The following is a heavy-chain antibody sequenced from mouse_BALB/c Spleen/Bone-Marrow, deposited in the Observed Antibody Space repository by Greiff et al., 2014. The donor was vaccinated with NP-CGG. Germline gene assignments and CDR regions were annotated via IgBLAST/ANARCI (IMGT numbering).Heavy chain of an antibody. J-gene: IGHJ1*01. CDR3: ARVIYWYLDV. Sequence: VKLMESGAELMKPGASVKISCMATGYTFSNYWIEWVKQRPGHGLEWIGEILPGGGSTDYNENFKGKATFTADTSSNTAYMQLSSLTSADSAVYYCARVIYWYLDVWGAGTTVTVSS. V-gene: IGHV1-9*01. CDR2: ILPGGGST. CDR1: GYTFSNYW.